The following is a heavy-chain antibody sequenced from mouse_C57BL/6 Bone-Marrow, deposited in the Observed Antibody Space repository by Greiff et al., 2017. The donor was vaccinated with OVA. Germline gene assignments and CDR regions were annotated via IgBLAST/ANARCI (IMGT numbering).Heavy chain of an antibody. V-gene: IGHV7-1*01. CDR2: SRNKANDYTT. D-gene: IGHD1-1*01. Sequence: EVNVVESGGGLVQSGRSLRLSCATSGFTFSDFYMEWVRQAPGKGLEWIAASRNKANDYTTEYSASVKGRFIVSRDTSQSILYLQMNALRAEDTAIYYCARDAAPYYYGSRDWYFDVWGTGTTVTVSS. CDR1: GFTFSDFY. CDR3: ARDAAPYYYGSRDWYFDV. J-gene: IGHJ1*03.